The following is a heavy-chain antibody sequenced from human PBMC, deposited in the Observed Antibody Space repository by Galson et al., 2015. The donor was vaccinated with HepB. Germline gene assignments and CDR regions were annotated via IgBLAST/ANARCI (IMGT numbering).Heavy chain of an antibody. J-gene: IGHJ6*02. D-gene: IGHD3-9*01. CDR1: GFTFSSYG. CDR3: AKDIRAILCGYSGYGYYGMDF. Sequence: SLRLSCAASGFTFSSYGMHWVRQAPGKGLEWVAVISYDGSNKYYADSVKGRFTISRDNSKNTLYLQMNSLRAEDTAVYYCAKDIRAILCGYSGYGYYGMDFWGQGTTVTVSS. V-gene: IGHV3-30*18. CDR2: ISYDGSNK.